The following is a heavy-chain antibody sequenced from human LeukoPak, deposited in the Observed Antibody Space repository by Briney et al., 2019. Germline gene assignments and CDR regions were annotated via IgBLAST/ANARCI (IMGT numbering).Heavy chain of an antibody. CDR1: SASITSSNY. D-gene: IGHD3-22*01. J-gene: IGHJ4*02. CDR3: ARWYYTGSGYYYDF. CDR2: INHSGTT. Sequence: SETLSLTCAVSSASITSSNYWSWVRQPPGKGLEWIGEINHSGTTDYNPSLRSRVTISVDKSKNQFSLKLSSVTAADTAFYYCARWYYTGSGYYYDFWGQGTLVTVSS. V-gene: IGHV4-4*02.